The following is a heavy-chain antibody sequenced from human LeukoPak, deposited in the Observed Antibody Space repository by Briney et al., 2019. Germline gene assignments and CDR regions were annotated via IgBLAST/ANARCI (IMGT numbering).Heavy chain of an antibody. Sequence: PGGSLRLSCAASGFTFSSYGMHWVRQAPGKGLEWVAVISYDGSNKYYADSVKGRFTISRDNSKNTLYLQMNSLRAEDTAVYYCARRGYSYEGIGGMDVWGQGTTVTVSS. D-gene: IGHD5-18*01. J-gene: IGHJ6*02. V-gene: IGHV3-30*03. CDR3: ARRGYSYEGIGGMDV. CDR1: GFTFSSYG. CDR2: ISYDGSNK.